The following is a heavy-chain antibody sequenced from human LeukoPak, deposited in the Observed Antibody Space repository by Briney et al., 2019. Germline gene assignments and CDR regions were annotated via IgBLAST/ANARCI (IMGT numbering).Heavy chain of an antibody. CDR2: ISGSGGST. D-gene: IGHD5-18*01. V-gene: IGHV3-23*01. Sequence: PGGSLRLSCAASGFTFSSYAMSWVRQAPGKGLEWVSAISGSGGSTYYADSVKGRFTISRDNSKNTLYLQINSLRAEDTAVYYCVKDLYGYSYGKVFDYWGQGTLVTVSS. J-gene: IGHJ4*02. CDR3: VKDLYGYSYGKVFDY. CDR1: GFTFSSYA.